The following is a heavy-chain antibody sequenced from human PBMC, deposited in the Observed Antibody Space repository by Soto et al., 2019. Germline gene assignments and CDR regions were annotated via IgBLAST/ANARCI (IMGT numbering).Heavy chain of an antibody. Sequence: QVQLQESGPGLVKPSQTLSLTCSVSGGSINSGGYDWNWIRQLPGKGLDWIGYISYSGTTYYNPSLKCRLTIGVDTSKNQCSLKLNSVTAADTAVYYCARGRRGNYGYRWRDSWGQGTLVTVSS. J-gene: IGHJ5*01. CDR3: ARGRRGNYGYRWRDS. D-gene: IGHD5-18*01. CDR1: GGSINSGGYD. V-gene: IGHV4-31*03. CDR2: ISYSGTT.